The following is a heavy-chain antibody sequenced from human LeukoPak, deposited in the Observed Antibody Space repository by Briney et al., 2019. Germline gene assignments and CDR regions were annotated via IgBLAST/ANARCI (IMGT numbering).Heavy chain of an antibody. CDR3: AKSPRYSYGYVPPGRFDY. CDR2: IIGSGGST. J-gene: IGHJ4*02. V-gene: IGHV3-23*01. D-gene: IGHD5-18*01. Sequence: GGPLRLSCAASGFTFSSYAMSWVRQAPGKGREWVSAIIGSGGSTYYADSVKGRFTISRDNSKNTLYLQMNSLRAEDTAVYYCAKSPRYSYGYVPPGRFDYWGQGTLVTVSS. CDR1: GFTFSSYA.